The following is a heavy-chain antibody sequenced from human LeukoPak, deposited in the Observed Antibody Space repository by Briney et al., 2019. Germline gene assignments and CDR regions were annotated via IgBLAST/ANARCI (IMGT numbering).Heavy chain of an antibody. Sequence: SETLSLTCAVYGGSFSGYYWSWIRQPPGKGLEWIGEINHSGSTNYNPSLKSRVTISVDTSKNQFPLKLSSVTAADTAVYYCATYDSSGYYRYFGYWGQGTLVTVSS. CDR1: GGSFSGYY. J-gene: IGHJ4*02. CDR3: ATYDSSGYYRYFGY. CDR2: INHSGST. V-gene: IGHV4-34*01. D-gene: IGHD3-22*01.